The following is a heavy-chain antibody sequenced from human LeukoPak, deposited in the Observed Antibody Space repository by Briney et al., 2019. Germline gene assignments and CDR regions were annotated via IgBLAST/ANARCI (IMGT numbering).Heavy chain of an antibody. CDR3: ARLEARAEGTSPPDY. CDR1: GGSISSGGYY. V-gene: IGHV4-30-2*01. Sequence: SETLSLTCTVSGGSISSGGYYWSWIRQPPGKGLEWIGYIYHSGSTYYNPSLKSRVTISVDRSKNQFSLKLSSVTAADTAVYYCARLEARAEGTSPPDYWGQGTLVTVSS. J-gene: IGHJ4*02. CDR2: IYHSGST. D-gene: IGHD3-10*01.